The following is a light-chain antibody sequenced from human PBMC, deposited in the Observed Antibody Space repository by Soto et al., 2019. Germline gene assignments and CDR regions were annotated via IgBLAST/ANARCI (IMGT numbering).Light chain of an antibody. CDR1: NSNIGTGFD. CDR2: GTS. Sequence: QSVVTQPPSVSGAPGQRVTIACTGNNSNIGTGFDVHWYRHFPGAAPKLLLSGTSHRPSGVPDRFSGSKSGTSASLAITGLQADDEADYYCQTSDSGLFGLFFGTGTKLTVL. J-gene: IGLJ1*01. CDR3: QTSDSGLFGLF. V-gene: IGLV1-40*01.